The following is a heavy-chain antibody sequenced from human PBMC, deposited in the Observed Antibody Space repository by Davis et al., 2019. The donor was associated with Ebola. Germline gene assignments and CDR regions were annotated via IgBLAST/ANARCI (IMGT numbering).Heavy chain of an antibody. V-gene: IGHV1-2*06. D-gene: IGHD6-19*01. J-gene: IGHJ4*02. CDR3: ARETLDGRASDY. CDR1: GYTFTDYH. Sequence: ASVKVSCKASGYTFTDYHVHWVRQAPGQGLEWIGRINPKSTGTHYAKKFQGRVTMTRDTSTSAAYMELSRLRSDDTAVYYCARETLDGRASDYWGQGTLVTVSS. CDR2: INPKSTGT.